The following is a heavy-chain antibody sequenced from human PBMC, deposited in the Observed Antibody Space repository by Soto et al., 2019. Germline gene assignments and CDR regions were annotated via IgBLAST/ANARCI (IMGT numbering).Heavy chain of an antibody. D-gene: IGHD3-16*02. CDR3: AKRPQWRLGELSYDY. CDR1: GFTFSSYA. V-gene: IGHV3-23*01. J-gene: IGHJ4*02. CDR2: ISGSGGST. Sequence: GGSLRLSCAASGFTFSSYAMSWVRQAPGKGLEWVSAISGSGGSTYYADSVKGRFTISRDNSKNTLYLQMNSLRAEDTAVYYCAKRPQWRLGELSYDYWGQGTLVTVSS.